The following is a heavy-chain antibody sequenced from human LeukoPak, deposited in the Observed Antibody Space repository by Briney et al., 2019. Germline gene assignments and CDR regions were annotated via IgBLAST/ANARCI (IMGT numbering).Heavy chain of an antibody. Sequence: GGSLRLPCEASGFTVSSHEMSWFRQAPGKGLEWVSYSNSSGGSTWYADSVKGRFTISRDNAKNSLYLQMNSLRDEDTAVYYCARVVSSASVAFDYWGQGALVTVSS. J-gene: IGHJ4*02. CDR3: ARVVSSASVAFDY. V-gene: IGHV3-48*03. CDR2: SNSSGGST. CDR1: GFTVSSHE. D-gene: IGHD2-15*01.